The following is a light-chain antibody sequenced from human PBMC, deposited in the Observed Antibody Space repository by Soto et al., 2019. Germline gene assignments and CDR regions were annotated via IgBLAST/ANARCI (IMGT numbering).Light chain of an antibody. J-gene: IGKJ1*01. CDR1: QSVSSSY. CDR2: GAS. V-gene: IGKV3-20*01. Sequence: EIVLTQSPGTLSLSPGERATLSCRASQSVSSSYLAWYQQKPGQAPRLLIYGASSRATGIPDRFSGSGSETGFTLTISRLEPEDFAVYYCQQYGSSPWTFGQGTKVEIK. CDR3: QQYGSSPWT.